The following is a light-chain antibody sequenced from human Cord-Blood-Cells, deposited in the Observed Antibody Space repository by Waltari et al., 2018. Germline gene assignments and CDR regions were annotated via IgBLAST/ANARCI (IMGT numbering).Light chain of an antibody. CDR3: QQYNNWPPLT. Sequence: EIVMTQSPATLSVSPGERATLSCRASQSVSSNLAWYPQKPGQAPRLLIYGASTRATGIPARFSGSGSGTEFTLTIRSLQSEDLAVYYCQQYNNWPPLTFGGGTKVEIK. V-gene: IGKV3-15*01. CDR2: GAS. J-gene: IGKJ4*01. CDR1: QSVSSN.